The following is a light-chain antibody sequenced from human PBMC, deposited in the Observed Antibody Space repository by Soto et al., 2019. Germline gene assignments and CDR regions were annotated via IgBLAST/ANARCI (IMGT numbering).Light chain of an antibody. V-gene: IGKV2-30*02. CDR1: QGLVHSDGNTY. CDR2: RVS. J-gene: IGKJ1*01. Sequence: VVLTGSPVSLPVTLLQPASISFISIQGLVHSDGNTYLNWFQQRPGHSPRRLVYRVSNRDSGVPDNFSGSGSGTNFTLKISSVEAEDIGVYYCMQGTQWPRTFGQGTKVDIK. CDR3: MQGTQWPRT.